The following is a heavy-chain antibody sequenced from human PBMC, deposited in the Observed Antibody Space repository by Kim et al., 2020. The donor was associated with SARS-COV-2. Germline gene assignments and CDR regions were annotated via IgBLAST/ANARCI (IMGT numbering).Heavy chain of an antibody. V-gene: IGHV4-39*07. Sequence: SETLSITCSVSGGSMITSSSYWGWIRLAPGKGLEWIGSIYYTGGTHYNPSLQSRVTISIDTSRNLFSLKLRSVTAEDTAVDYCARDRDDGYVPNSFDFWG. CDR3: ARDRDDGYVPNSFDF. D-gene: IGHD5-12*01. J-gene: IGHJ4*01. CDR1: GGSMITSSSY. CDR2: IYYTGGT.